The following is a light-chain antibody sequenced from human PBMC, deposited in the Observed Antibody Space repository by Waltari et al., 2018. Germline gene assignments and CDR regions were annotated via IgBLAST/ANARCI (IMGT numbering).Light chain of an antibody. CDR2: DVS. J-gene: IGLJ3*02. CDR1: SSDVGGYNY. Sequence: QSALTQPRSVSGSPGQSVTISCTGTSSDVGGYNYVSWYQQPPGKAPKLMISDVSKRPAGVPVVFSGAKSANTASLTISGLQAEDDADYYCCSYAGSDTWVFGGGTKLTVL. CDR3: CSYAGSDTWV. V-gene: IGLV2-11*01.